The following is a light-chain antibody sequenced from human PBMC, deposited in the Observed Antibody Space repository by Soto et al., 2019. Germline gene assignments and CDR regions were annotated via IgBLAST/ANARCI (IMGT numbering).Light chain of an antibody. V-gene: IGKV3-15*01. Sequence: EIVMTQSPATLSVSPGERVTLSCRASQSVSSNLAWYQQKPGQAPRLLIYGASTRATGIPARFSGSGSGTEFTLTISSLQSEDFAVYYCQQCNNLPLTFGQGTKVEIK. CDR1: QSVSSN. CDR3: QQCNNLPLT. CDR2: GAS. J-gene: IGKJ1*01.